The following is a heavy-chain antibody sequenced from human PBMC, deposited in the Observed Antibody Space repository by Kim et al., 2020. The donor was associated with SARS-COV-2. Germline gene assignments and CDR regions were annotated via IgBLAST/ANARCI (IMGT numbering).Heavy chain of an antibody. V-gene: IGHV3-48*03. D-gene: IGHD1-1*01. CDR2: ITSGGDT. J-gene: IGHJ4*02. Sequence: GGSLRLSCAASGFTVSSYEMNWVRQAPGKGLEWISYITSGGDTHYADSVKGRFTISRDNAKNSLYLQMNSLRAEDTAVYYCARDWSVIPQLGWGRGTLVTVSS. CDR3: ARDWSVIPQLG. CDR1: GFTVSSYE.